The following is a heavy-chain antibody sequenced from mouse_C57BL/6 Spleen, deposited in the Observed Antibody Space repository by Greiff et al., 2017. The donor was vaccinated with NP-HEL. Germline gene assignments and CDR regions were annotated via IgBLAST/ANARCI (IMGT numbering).Heavy chain of an antibody. J-gene: IGHJ4*01. Sequence: QVHVKQSGAELVKPGASVKISCKASGYAFSSYWMNWVKQRPGKGLEWIGQIYPGDGDTNYNGKFKGKATLTADKSSSTAYMQLSSLTSEDSAVYFCARSKIYYGNSMDYWGQGTSVTVSS. CDR3: ARSKIYYGNSMDY. D-gene: IGHD2-1*01. V-gene: IGHV1-80*01. CDR2: IYPGDGDT. CDR1: GYAFSSYW.